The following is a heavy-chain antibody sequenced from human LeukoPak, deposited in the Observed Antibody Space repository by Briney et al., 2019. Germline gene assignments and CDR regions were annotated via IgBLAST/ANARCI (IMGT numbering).Heavy chain of an antibody. CDR1: VVTASSNY. J-gene: IGHJ6*02. Sequence: PGGSLRLSCAASVVTASSNYLSGVRQAPGKGLEWVSVIYSGGSTYYADSVKGRFTISRDNSKNTLYLQMNSLSAEDTAVYICAQDATMVPGYGMDVWGQGTTVTVSS. V-gene: IGHV3-53*01. D-gene: IGHD3-10*01. CDR3: AQDATMVPGYGMDV. CDR2: IYSGGST.